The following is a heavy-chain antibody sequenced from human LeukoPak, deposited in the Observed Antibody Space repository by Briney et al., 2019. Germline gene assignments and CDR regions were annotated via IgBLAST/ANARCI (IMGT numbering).Heavy chain of an antibody. D-gene: IGHD6-13*01. J-gene: IGHJ4*02. CDR3: ARTYSSSTHVDY. CDR2: MHYSGTT. V-gene: IGHV4-61*08. CDR1: GGSISGGSISGYH. Sequence: PSETLSLTCSVSGGSISGGSISGYHWSWIRQPPGKGLELIAYMHYSGTTHYNPSLKSRVSISVDTSRKQISLELTSVTAADTAVYYCARTYSSSTHVDYWGQGTLVTVSS.